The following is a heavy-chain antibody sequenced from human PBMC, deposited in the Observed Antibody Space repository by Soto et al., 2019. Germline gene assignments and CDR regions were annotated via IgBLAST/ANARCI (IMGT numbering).Heavy chain of an antibody. D-gene: IGHD5-12*01. V-gene: IGHV1-69*13. J-gene: IGHJ6*02. Sequence: ASVKVSCKASGGTFSSYAISWVRQAPGQGLEWMGGIIPIFGTANYAQKFQGRVTITADESTSTAYMELSSLRSEDTAVYYCARDSSGYEHYYYYGMDVWGQGTTVTVSS. CDR1: GGTFSSYA. CDR2: IIPIFGTA. CDR3: ARDSSGYEHYYYYGMDV.